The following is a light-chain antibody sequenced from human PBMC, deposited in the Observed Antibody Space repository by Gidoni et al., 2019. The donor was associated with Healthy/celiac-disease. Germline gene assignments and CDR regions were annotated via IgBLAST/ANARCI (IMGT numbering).Light chain of an antibody. J-gene: IGKJ4*01. Sequence: EIVLTQSPATLSLSPGERANLPCRASQSVRSYLAWYQQKPGQAPRLLIYDASNRATGIPARFSGSGSGTDFTLTISSLEPEDFAVYYCQQRSNWPLTFXGXTKVEIK. V-gene: IGKV3-11*01. CDR1: QSVRSY. CDR3: QQRSNWPLT. CDR2: DAS.